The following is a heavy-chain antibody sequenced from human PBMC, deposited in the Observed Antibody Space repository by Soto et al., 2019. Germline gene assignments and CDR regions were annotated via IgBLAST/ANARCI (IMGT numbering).Heavy chain of an antibody. Sequence: GESLNISCKXSGYNFINYWIGWVRQPPGKGLEWMVFIQPGDTDTKYNPSFRGQITISVDKSISTAFLQWTSLRASDTAMYYRARLDPTQDRLDYWGQGTLVTVSS. CDR2: IQPGDTDT. J-gene: IGHJ4*02. CDR1: GYNFINYW. CDR3: ARLDPTQDRLDY. D-gene: IGHD1-1*01. V-gene: IGHV5-51*01.